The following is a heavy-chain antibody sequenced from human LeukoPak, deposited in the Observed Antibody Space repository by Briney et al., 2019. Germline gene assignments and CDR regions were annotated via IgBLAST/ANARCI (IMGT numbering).Heavy chain of an antibody. D-gene: IGHD6-13*01. V-gene: IGHV4-59*01. Sequence: SETLSLTCSASGASISTYYWSWIRQPPEKGLEWIGYIHYSGSTSYNPSLKSRVTMSVDTSNDQFSLKASSVTAADTAVYYCARGGSSWYADYWGQGTLVTVSS. J-gene: IGHJ4*02. CDR2: IHYSGST. CDR1: GASISTYY. CDR3: ARGGSSWYADY.